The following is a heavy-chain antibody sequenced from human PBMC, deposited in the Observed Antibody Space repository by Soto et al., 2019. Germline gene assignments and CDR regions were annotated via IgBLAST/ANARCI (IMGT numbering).Heavy chain of an antibody. V-gene: IGHV1-69*12. CDR3: ARDRTAVAGTGLDY. CDR1: GGTFSSYA. CDR2: IIPIFGTA. D-gene: IGHD6-19*01. J-gene: IGHJ4*02. Sequence: QVQLVQSGAEVKKPGSSVKVSCKASGGTFSSYAISWVRQAPGQGLEWMGGIIPIFGTANYAQKFQGRVTITADESTSTDYRELSSLRSEDTAVYYCARDRTAVAGTGLDYWGQGTLVTVSS.